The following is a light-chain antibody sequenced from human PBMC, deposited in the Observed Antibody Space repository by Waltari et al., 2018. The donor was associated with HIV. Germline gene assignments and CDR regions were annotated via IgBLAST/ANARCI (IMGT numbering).Light chain of an antibody. CDR1: QRIGSY. J-gene: IGKJ1*01. CDR3: QQTYNVPRT. V-gene: IGKV1-39*01. CDR2: DAS. Sequence: QSPSSLSASVGDRVTITCRTSQRIGSYLNWFQQKSGKPPKLLIHDASVLEVGVPSRFSGSGSGRDFSLIIDGLQQEDFATYYCQQTYNVPRTFGQGT.